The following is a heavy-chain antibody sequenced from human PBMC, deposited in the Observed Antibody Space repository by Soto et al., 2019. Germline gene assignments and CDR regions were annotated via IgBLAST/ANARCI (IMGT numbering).Heavy chain of an antibody. Sequence: HVQLVESGGGVVQPGRSLRLSCAASGFTFSSYGMHWVRQAPGKGLEWVGVISYDGSNKYYADSVKGRFTISRDNSKNTLYLQMNSLRAEDTAVYYCAKDRLRSSGRYYGMDVWGQGTTVTVSS. CDR2: ISYDGSNK. CDR3: AKDRLRSSGRYYGMDV. V-gene: IGHV3-30*18. J-gene: IGHJ6*02. D-gene: IGHD4-17*01. CDR1: GFTFSSYG.